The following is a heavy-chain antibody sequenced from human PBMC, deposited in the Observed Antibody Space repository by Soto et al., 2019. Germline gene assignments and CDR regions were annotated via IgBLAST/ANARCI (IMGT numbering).Heavy chain of an antibody. D-gene: IGHD3-22*01. CDR3: ARTPYYYDSSGSNLFDY. Sequence: GGSLRLSCAASGFTFSNYAMNWVRQAPGKGLEWVSVISGSGDSTYYADSVKGRFTISRDNSKNTLYLQMGSLRVEDMAVYYCARTPYYYDSSGSNLFDYWGQGTLVTVSS. V-gene: IGHV3-23*01. CDR2: ISGSGDST. CDR1: GFTFSNYA. J-gene: IGHJ4*02.